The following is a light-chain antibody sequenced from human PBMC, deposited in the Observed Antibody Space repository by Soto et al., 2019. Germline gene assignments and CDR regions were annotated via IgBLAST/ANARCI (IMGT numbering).Light chain of an antibody. CDR1: SSDVGGYNY. Sequence: QSALTQPRSVSGSPGQSVTISCTGTSSDVGGYNYVSWYQQHPGTVPKLMIYDVSNRPSGVPDRFSGSKSGNTASLTISGLQAGDEAAYYCCSYAGGHTSLLFGGGTKLTV. CDR3: CSYAGGHTSLL. J-gene: IGLJ2*01. CDR2: DVS. V-gene: IGLV2-11*01.